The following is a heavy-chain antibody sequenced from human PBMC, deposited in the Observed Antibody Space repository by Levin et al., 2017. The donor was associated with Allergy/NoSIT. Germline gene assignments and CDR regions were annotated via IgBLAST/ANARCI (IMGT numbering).Heavy chain of an antibody. CDR1: GGSISDYY. CDR2: IYYSGSS. CDR3: ARDSPIPL. Sequence: SETLSLTCTVSGGSISDYYWSWIRQPPGKGLEWIGSIYYSGSSNYNPSLKSRVTISFDTSKNQFSLRLTSLTAADTAVYFCARDSPIPLWGQGTLVTVSS. J-gene: IGHJ4*02. V-gene: IGHV4-59*01. D-gene: IGHD2-21*01.